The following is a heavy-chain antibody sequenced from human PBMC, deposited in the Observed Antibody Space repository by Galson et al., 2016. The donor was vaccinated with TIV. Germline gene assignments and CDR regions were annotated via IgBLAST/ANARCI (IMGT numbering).Heavy chain of an antibody. CDR2: ISAGGGRT. J-gene: IGHJ6*02. Sequence: SLRLSCAASGFTFSSFAMSWVRQAPGKGLEWVSRISAGGGRTDYTDSVKGRFTISRDNGKKSLFLQMKSLRVEDTAVYYCAGGSFRSSWTSIYSYYGMDVWGQGTTVTVSS. V-gene: IGHV3-23*01. D-gene: IGHD6-13*01. CDR3: AGGSFRSSWTSIYSYYGMDV. CDR1: GFTFSSFA.